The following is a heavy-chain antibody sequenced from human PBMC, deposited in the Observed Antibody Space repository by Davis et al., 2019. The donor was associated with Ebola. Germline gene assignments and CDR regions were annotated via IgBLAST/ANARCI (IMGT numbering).Heavy chain of an antibody. CDR1: GFTFSSYT. D-gene: IGHD6-13*01. CDR3: ARDRRYSSSWYFGMDV. J-gene: IGHJ6*02. V-gene: IGHV3-64D*06. Sequence: GGSLRLSCAASGFTFSSYTMHWVRQAPGKGLEYVSAISSDGGSTYYADSVKGRFTISRDNSKNTLYLQMSSLRAEDTAVYYCARDRRYSSSWYFGMDVWGQGTTVTVSS. CDR2: ISSDGGST.